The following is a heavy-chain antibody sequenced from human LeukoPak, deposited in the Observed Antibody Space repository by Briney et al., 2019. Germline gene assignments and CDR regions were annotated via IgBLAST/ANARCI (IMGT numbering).Heavy chain of an antibody. D-gene: IGHD3-22*01. CDR1: GFTFSSYA. CDR2: ISGSGVST. V-gene: IGHV3-23*01. Sequence: GGSLRLSCAASGFTFSSYAMSWVRQAPGKGLEWVSAISGSGVSTYYADSVKGRFTISRDNSKNTLYLQMDSLRAEDTAVYYCAKDLHDSSGYYYRWGQGTLVTVSS. CDR3: AKDLHDSSGYYYR. J-gene: IGHJ4*02.